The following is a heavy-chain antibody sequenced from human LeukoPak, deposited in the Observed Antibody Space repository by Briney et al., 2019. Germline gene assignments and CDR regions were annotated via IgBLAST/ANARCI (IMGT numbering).Heavy chain of an antibody. D-gene: IGHD6-13*01. J-gene: IGHJ4*02. CDR3: ARDVYSSSWLDY. Sequence: GGSLRLSCAASGFIFSSYGMHWVRQAPGKGLEWVSSIISSSRYIYYSDSVKGRFTISRDNAKNSLYLQMNSLRAEDTAVYYCARDVYSSSWLDYWGQGTLVTVSS. CDR2: IISSSRYI. CDR1: GFIFSSYG. V-gene: IGHV3-21*01.